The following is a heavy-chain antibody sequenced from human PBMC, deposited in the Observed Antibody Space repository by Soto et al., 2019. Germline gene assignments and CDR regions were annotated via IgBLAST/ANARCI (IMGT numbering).Heavy chain of an antibody. CDR3: ARDMTDYDFGLNVFDP. CDR2: INPNSGGT. D-gene: IGHD3-3*01. CDR1: GYTFTGYY. V-gene: IGHV1-2*02. Sequence: ASVKVSCKASGYTFTGYYMHWVRQAPGQGLEWMGWINPNSGGTNYAQKFQGRVTMTRDTSISTAYMELSRLRSDDTAVYYCARDMTDYDFGLNVFDPWGQGTLVTVSS. J-gene: IGHJ5*02.